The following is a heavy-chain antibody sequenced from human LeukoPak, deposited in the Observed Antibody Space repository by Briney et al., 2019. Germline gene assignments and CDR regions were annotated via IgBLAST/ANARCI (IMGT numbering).Heavy chain of an antibody. Sequence: SETLSLTCTVSGGYISSYYWSWIRQPAGKGLEWIGRIYTSGSTNYNPSLKSRVTMSVDTSKNQFSLKLSSVTAADTAVYYCARFSSRTGYFDYWGQGTLVTVSS. V-gene: IGHV4-4*07. CDR3: ARFSSRTGYFDY. CDR1: GGYISSYY. CDR2: IYTSGST. D-gene: IGHD2-2*01. J-gene: IGHJ4*02.